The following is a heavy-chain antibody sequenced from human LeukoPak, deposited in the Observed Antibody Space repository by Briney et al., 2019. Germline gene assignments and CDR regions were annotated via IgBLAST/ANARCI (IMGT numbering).Heavy chain of an antibody. CDR3: ARGSEGATTGYFDY. CDR1: GGSISSSSYY. V-gene: IGHV4-39*01. Sequence: SETLSLTCTVSGGSISSSSYYWGWIRQPPGKGLEWIGRIYYSGSTYYNPSLKSRVTISVDTSKNQFSLKLSSVTAADTAVYYCARGSEGATTGYFDYWGQGTLVTVSS. D-gene: IGHD1-26*01. CDR2: IYYSGST. J-gene: IGHJ4*02.